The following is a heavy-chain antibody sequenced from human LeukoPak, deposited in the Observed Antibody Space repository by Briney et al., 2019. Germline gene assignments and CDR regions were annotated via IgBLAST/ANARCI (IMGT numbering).Heavy chain of an antibody. V-gene: IGHV3-33*06. CDR3: AKAAAIFGVAPPGDY. Sequence: GGSLRLSCAASGFTFSCYGMPWVRQAQGKGLEWVAVIWYDGSNKYYADSVKGRFTISRDNSKNTLYLQMSSLRAEDTAVYYCAKAAAIFGVAPPGDYWGQGTLVTVSS. CDR1: GFTFSCYG. CDR2: IWYDGSNK. D-gene: IGHD3-3*01. J-gene: IGHJ4*02.